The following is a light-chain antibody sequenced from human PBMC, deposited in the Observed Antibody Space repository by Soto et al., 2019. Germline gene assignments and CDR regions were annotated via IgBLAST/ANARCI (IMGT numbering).Light chain of an antibody. V-gene: IGKV3-11*01. CDR2: DAS. Sequence: EIVLTQSPATLSLSPGERATLSCRASQSVRSYLAWYQQKPGQAPRLLIYDASNRATGIPARFSGSGSGTDFTLTMSNLEPEEFAVYYGQQRSNWLLTGGGGTKVQIK. J-gene: IGKJ4*01. CDR1: QSVRSY. CDR3: QQRSNWLLT.